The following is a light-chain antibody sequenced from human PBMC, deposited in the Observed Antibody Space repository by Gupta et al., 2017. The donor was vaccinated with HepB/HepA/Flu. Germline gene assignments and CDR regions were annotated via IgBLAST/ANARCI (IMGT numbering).Light chain of an antibody. V-gene: IGLV1-40*01. Sequence: QSVLTQPPSVSGAPGQRVTISCAGSSSNIGADYDVPWYRQLPGTAPKLLIHGNSNRPSGVPDRFSGSKSGTSASLAITGLQAEDEAVYYCQSYDSSLSGSVVFGGGTKLTVL. CDR3: QSYDSSLSGSVV. J-gene: IGLJ2*01. CDR1: SSNIGADYD. CDR2: GNS.